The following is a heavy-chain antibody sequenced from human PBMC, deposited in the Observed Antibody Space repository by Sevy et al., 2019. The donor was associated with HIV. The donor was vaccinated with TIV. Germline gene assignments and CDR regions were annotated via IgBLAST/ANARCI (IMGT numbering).Heavy chain of an antibody. CDR2: ISYDGSNK. V-gene: IGHV3-30-3*01. D-gene: IGHD3-22*01. J-gene: IGHJ3*02. Sequence: GGSLRLSCAASGFTFSSYAMHWVRQAPGKGLEWVAVISYDGSNKYYADSVKGRFTISRDNSKNTLYLQMNSLRAEDTAVYYCARDPYYYDRSAQGGAFDIWGQGTMVTVSS. CDR3: ARDPYYYDRSAQGGAFDI. CDR1: GFTFSSYA.